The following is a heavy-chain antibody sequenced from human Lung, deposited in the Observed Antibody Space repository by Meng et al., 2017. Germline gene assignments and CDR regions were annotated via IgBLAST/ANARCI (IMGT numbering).Heavy chain of an antibody. CDR2: IYWNDDK. CDR1: GFSLSTSGVA. V-gene: IGHV2-5*01. D-gene: IGHD1-26*01. CDR3: AHVPSGSYSRDYFDY. J-gene: IGHJ4*02. Sequence: SGPTLLKPTQTFTLTCTFSGFSLSTSGVAVGWIRQPPGKALECLALIYWNDDKNYSPSLKSRLTLTKDTSKNQVVLTMTNMDPVDTATYYCAHVPSGSYSRDYFDYWGQGTLVTVSS.